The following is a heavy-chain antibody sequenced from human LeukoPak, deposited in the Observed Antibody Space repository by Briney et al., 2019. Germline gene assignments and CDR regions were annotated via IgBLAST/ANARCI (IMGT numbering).Heavy chain of an antibody. CDR1: GFTFDEYT. CDR2: ISGDGGTT. J-gene: IGHJ4*02. V-gene: IGHV3-43*02. CDR3: AKDRGGDRVIDH. D-gene: IGHD2-21*02. Sequence: GGSLRLSCAASGFTFDEYTMHWVGQVPGKGLEWVSLISGDGGTTYYADSVKGRFTISRDNSKNSLYLQMNSMRTEDTALYYCAKDRGGDRVIDHWGQGTLVTVSS.